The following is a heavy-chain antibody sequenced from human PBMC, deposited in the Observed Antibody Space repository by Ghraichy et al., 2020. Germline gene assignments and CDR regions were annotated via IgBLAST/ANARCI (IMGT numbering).Heavy chain of an antibody. Sequence: SETLSLTCAVSGGSISSGGYSWSWIRQPPGKGLEWIGYIYHSGSTYYNPSLKSRVTISVDRSKNQFSLKLSSVTAADTAVYYCARASGKEAPHAFDIWGQGTMVTVSS. CDR3: ARASGKEAPHAFDI. CDR1: GGSISSGGYS. J-gene: IGHJ3*02. CDR2: IYHSGST. V-gene: IGHV4-30-2*01. D-gene: IGHD1-26*01.